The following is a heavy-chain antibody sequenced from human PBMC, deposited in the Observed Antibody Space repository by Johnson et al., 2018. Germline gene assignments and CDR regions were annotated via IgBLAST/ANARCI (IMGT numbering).Heavy chain of an antibody. CDR1: GGSINSYY. D-gene: IGHD6-25*01. J-gene: IGHJ3*02. V-gene: IGHV4-59*01. Sequence: QVQLQESGPGLVKPSETLSLTCTVSGGSINSYYWSWIRQPPGKGLEWIGYIYYRGGSNSNPSLKSRVTISVDTSKNQFSLRLSSVTAADTALYYCAGGHPYDAFGIWGQGTMVTVSS. CDR3: AGGHPYDAFGI. CDR2: IYYRGGS.